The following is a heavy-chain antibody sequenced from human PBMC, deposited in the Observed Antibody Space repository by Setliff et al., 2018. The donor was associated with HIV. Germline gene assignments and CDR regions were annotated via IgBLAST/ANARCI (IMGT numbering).Heavy chain of an antibody. CDR3: ARDLRDLSDYGDAYYYYMDV. Sequence: PSETLSLTCSVSGGPIRSGDYYWTWIRQPAGKGLEWIGHTYISGNSNYNPSLKSRVTISIDTSKNQFSLKLSSVTAADTAVYYCARDLRDLSDYGDAYYYYMDVWG. CDR2: TYISGNS. D-gene: IGHD4-17*01. CDR1: GGPIRSGDYY. J-gene: IGHJ6*03. V-gene: IGHV4-61*09.